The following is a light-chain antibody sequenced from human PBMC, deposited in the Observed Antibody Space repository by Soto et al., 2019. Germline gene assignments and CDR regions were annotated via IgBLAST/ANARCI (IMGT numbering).Light chain of an antibody. Sequence: DIQMTQSPSTLSASVGDRVTITCRASQSISSWLAWYQQKPGKAPKLLIYKASSLESGVPSRFGGSGSGTEFTLTISSLQPDDFATYYCQHHRTFGQGTKVEIK. CDR3: QHHRT. J-gene: IGKJ1*01. CDR2: KAS. CDR1: QSISSW. V-gene: IGKV1-5*03.